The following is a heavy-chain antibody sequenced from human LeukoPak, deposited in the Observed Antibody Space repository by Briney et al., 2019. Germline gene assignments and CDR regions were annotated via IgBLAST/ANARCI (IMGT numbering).Heavy chain of an antibody. Sequence: GGSLRLSCTASGFTFSSYSMNWVRQAPGKGLEWVSYISSSSSNIFYADSFKGRFTISRDNAQNSLYLQMNSLRAEDTAVYYCASPKYYYGSGSFDYWGQGTLVTVSS. V-gene: IGHV3-21*01. D-gene: IGHD3-10*01. CDR1: GFTFSSYS. CDR2: ISSSSSNI. J-gene: IGHJ4*02. CDR3: ASPKYYYGSGSFDY.